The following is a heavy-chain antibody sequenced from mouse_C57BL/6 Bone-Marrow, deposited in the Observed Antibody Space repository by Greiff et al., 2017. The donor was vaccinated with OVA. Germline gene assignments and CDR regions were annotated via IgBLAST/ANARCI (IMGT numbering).Heavy chain of an antibody. J-gene: IGHJ3*01. CDR1: GFTFSNYW. CDR3: TDSPWFAY. CDR2: IRLKSDNYAT. Sequence: EVKLEESGGGLVQPGGSMKLSCVASGFTFSNYWMNWVRQSPEKGLEWVAQIRLKSDNYATHYAESVKGRFTISRDDSKSSVYLQMNNLRAEDTGIYYCTDSPWFAYWGQGTLVTVSA. D-gene: IGHD2-12*01. V-gene: IGHV6-3*01.